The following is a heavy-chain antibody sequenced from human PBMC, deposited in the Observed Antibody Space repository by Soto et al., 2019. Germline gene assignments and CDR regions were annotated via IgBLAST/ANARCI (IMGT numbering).Heavy chain of an antibody. V-gene: IGHV4-39*01. Sequence: SETLSLTCTVSGGSISSYYWGWIRQPPGKGLEWIGSIYYSGSTYYNPSLKSRVTISVDTSKNQFSLKLSFVTAADTAVYYCARLGGYSYGHAVVVYWGQGTLVTVSS. CDR2: IYYSGST. D-gene: IGHD5-18*01. CDR3: ARLGGYSYGHAVVVY. CDR1: GGSISSYY. J-gene: IGHJ4*02.